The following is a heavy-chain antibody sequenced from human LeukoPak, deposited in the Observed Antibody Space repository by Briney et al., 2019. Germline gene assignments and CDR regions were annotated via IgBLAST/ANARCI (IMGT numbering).Heavy chain of an antibody. Sequence: GASVKASCKASGYTFASYDTNWVRQATGQGLEWMGWMNPNSGNTGYAQKFQGRVTMTRNTSISTAYMELSSLRSEDTAVYYCARRSYGENFDYWGQGTLVTVSS. CDR1: GYTFASYD. CDR3: ARRSYGENFDY. J-gene: IGHJ4*02. CDR2: MNPNSGNT. V-gene: IGHV1-8*01. D-gene: IGHD3-16*01.